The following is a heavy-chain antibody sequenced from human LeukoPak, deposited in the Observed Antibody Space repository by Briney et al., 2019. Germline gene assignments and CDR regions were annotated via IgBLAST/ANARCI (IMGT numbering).Heavy chain of an antibody. V-gene: IGHV4-39*01. CDR3: ARLTVHYYYYMDV. J-gene: IGHJ6*03. Sequence: PSETLSLTCTVSGDSISRSSYYWGWIRQPPGKGLEWIGSIYYSGSTYYNPSLKSRVTISIDTSKNQFSLKLSSVTAADTAVYYCARLTVHYYYYMDVWGKGTTVTVSS. CDR1: GDSISRSSYY. D-gene: IGHD4-11*01. CDR2: IYYSGST.